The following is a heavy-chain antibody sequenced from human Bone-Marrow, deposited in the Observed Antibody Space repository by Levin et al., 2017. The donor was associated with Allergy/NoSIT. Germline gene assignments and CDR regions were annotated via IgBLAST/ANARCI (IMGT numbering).Heavy chain of an antibody. D-gene: IGHD5-24*01. J-gene: IGHJ4*02. CDR2: IYHNGET. CDR3: ARAPRKAWLQP. V-gene: IGHV4-59*01. Sequence: SQTLSLTCDVSGTSISTYYWTWIRQSPGKGLEWIGNIYHNGETNYNPSLKSRVTISADMSKRQFSLQVTSVTAADTAVYYCARAPRKAWLQPWGPGTLVTVSS. CDR1: GTSISTYY.